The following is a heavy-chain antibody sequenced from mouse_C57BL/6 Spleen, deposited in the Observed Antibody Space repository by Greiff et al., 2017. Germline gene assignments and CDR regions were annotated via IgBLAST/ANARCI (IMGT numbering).Heavy chain of an antibody. J-gene: IGHJ2*01. V-gene: IGHV1-80*01. Sequence: QVHVKQSGAELVKPGASVKISCKASGYAFSSYGMNWVKQRPGKGLEWIGQIYPGDGDTNYNGTFKGKATLTADKSSSTAYMPLRCLTSEDSAVYFGRRFDYWGQGTTLTVSS. CDR1: GYAFSSYG. CDR3: RRFDY. CDR2: IYPGDGDT.